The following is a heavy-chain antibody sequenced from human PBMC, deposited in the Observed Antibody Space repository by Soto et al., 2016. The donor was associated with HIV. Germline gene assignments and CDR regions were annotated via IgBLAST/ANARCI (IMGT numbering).Heavy chain of an antibody. CDR2: IYSGGST. CDR1: GFTVSSNY. Sequence: EVQLVETGGGLIQPGGSLRLSCAASGFTVSSNYMSWVRQAPGKGLEWVSVIYSGGSTYYADSVKGRFTISRDNSKNTLYLQMNSLRAEDTAVYYCASETRGYDILTGYWGYFDYWGQGTLVTVSS. D-gene: IGHD3-9*01. J-gene: IGHJ4*02. V-gene: IGHV3-53*02. CDR3: ASETRGYDILTGYWGYFDY.